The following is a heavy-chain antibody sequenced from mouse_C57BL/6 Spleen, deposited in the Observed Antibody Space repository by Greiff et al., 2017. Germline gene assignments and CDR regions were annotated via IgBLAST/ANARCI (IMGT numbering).Heavy chain of an antibody. J-gene: IGHJ1*03. V-gene: IGHV1-80*01. CDR3: ARAYYYGSSYWYFDV. Sequence: QVQLQQSGAELVKPGASVKISCKASGYAFSSYWMNWVKQRPGKGLEWIGQIYPGAGATNYNGKFKGKATLTADTSSSTAYMQLSSLTSEDSAVYFCARAYYYGSSYWYFDVWGTGTTVTVSS. CDR2: IYPGAGAT. CDR1: GYAFSSYW. D-gene: IGHD1-1*01.